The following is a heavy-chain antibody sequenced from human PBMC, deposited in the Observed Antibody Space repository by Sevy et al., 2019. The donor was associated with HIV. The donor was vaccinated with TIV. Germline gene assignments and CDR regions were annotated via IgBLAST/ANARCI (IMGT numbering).Heavy chain of an antibody. D-gene: IGHD6-19*01. V-gene: IGHV4-34*01. CDR3: AGGQGGGSGSRATVFDI. CDR1: GGSFNGFY. J-gene: IGHJ3*02. CDR2: IDHTGRTTYKPSLT. Sequence: SETLSLTCVVNGGSFNGFYWNWIRQPPGKGLEWIGEIDHTGRTTYKPSLTNYNPSLKSRVTMSLDTSMNQFSLKLTSATAADTAVYYCAGGQGGGSGSRATVFDIWGQGTMVTVSS.